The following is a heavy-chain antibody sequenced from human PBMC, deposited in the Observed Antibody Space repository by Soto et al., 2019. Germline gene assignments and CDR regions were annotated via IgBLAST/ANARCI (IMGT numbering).Heavy chain of an antibody. V-gene: IGHV3-53*01. D-gene: IGHD6-19*01. CDR1: GFTVSSNY. J-gene: IGHJ4*02. CDR3: ARVTAVAGSFDY. CDR2: IYSGGST. Sequence: GGSLRLSCAASGFTVSSNYMSWVRQAPGKGLERVSVIYSGGSTYYADSVKGRFTISRDNSKNTLYLQMNSLRAEDTAVYYCARVTAVAGSFDYWGQGTLVTVSS.